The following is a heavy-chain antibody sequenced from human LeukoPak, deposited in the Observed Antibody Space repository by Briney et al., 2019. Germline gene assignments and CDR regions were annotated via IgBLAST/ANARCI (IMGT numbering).Heavy chain of an antibody. J-gene: IGHJ4*02. V-gene: IGHV3-7*01. D-gene: IGHD3-3*01. Sequence: GGSMRLSCAASGFTFSGSWMSWVRQAPGKGLEWVANIHQDGSAKNYLDSVKGRFTISIDRGKNSLYLRMNSLRDEDTAVYYCARELSWSGRDYWGQGTLVTVSS. CDR1: GFTFSGSW. CDR2: IHQDGSAK. CDR3: ARELSWSGRDY.